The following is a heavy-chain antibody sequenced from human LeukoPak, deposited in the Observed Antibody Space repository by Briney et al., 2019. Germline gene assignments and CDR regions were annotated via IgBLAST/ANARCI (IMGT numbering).Heavy chain of an antibody. CDR1: GFTVSSNY. CDR3: ARQIAVAGTSHFDY. D-gene: IGHD6-19*01. V-gene: IGHV3-53*01. Sequence: PGGSLRLSCAASGFTVSSNYMSWVRQAPGKGLEWVSVIYSGGSTYYADSVKGRFTISRDNSKNTLYLQMNSLRAEDTPVYYCARQIAVAGTSHFDYWGQGTLVTVSS. CDR2: IYSGGST. J-gene: IGHJ4*02.